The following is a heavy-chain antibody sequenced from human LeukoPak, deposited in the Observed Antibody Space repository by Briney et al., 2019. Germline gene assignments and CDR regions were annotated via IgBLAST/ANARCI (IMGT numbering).Heavy chain of an antibody. D-gene: IGHD2-2*03. V-gene: IGHV4-4*07. CDR3: ARARGYWEKDYYYYGMDV. Sequence: KTSETLSLTCTVSGGSISSYYWSWIRQPAGKGLEWIGRIYTSGSTNYNPSLKSRVTMSVDTSKNQFSLKLSSVTAADTAVYYCARARGYWEKDYYYYGMDVWGQGTTVTVSS. CDR2: IYTSGST. J-gene: IGHJ6*02. CDR1: GGSISSYY.